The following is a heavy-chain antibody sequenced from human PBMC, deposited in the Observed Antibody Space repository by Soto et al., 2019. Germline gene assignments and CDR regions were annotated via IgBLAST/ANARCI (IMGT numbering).Heavy chain of an antibody. V-gene: IGHV3-30*18. CDR2: ISYDGSNK. Sequence: VLLVESGGGVVQPGRSLRLSCAASGFTFSSYGMHWVRQAPGKGLEWVAVISYDGSNKYYADSVKGRFTISRDNSNNTLYLEMSSLRTEDTAVYYCAKDGGEVTLFNYWGQRTQVTVSS. CDR1: GFTFSSYG. CDR3: AKDGGEVTLFNY. J-gene: IGHJ4*02. D-gene: IGHD2-21*01.